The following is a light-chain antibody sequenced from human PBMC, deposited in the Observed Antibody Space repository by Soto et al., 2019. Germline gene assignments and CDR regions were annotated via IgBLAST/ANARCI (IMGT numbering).Light chain of an antibody. V-gene: IGLV2-8*01. J-gene: IGLJ3*02. CDR2: EVN. Sequence: QSALTQPPSASGSPGQSVTISCTGASSDIGAYNYVSWYQQHPGKAPKLMIYEVNNRPSGVPDRFSGSKSGNTASLIVSGLQDEDEADYYCTSYAGRNNLGVFGGGTQRTVL. CDR1: SSDIGAYNY. CDR3: TSYAGRNNLGV.